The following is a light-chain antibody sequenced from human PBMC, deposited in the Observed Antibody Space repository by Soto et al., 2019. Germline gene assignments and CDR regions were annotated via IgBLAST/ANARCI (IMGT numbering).Light chain of an antibody. Sequence: QSALTQPASVSGSPGQSITISCTGTSSDVGDYNSVSWYQHHPGKAPKLMIYEVNNRPSGVSNRFSGSKSDNTASLTISGLQAEDEADSYCSSFTTSSTYVFGTGTKLTVL. CDR1: SSDVGDYNS. J-gene: IGLJ1*01. V-gene: IGLV2-14*01. CDR3: SSFTTSSTYV. CDR2: EVN.